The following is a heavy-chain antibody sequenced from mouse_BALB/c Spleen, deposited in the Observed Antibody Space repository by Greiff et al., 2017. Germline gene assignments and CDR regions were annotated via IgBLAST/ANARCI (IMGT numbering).Heavy chain of an antibody. CDR3: ARRGDYYGYAAMDY. J-gene: IGHJ4*01. V-gene: IGHV5-12-1*01. D-gene: IGHD1-2*01. Sequence: DVMLVESGGGLVKPGGSLKLSCAASGFAFSSYDMSWVRQTPEKRLEWVAYISSGGGSTYYPDTVKGRFTISRDNAKNTLYLQMSSLKSEDTAMYYCARRGDYYGYAAMDYWGQGTSVTVSS. CDR2: ISSGGGST. CDR1: GFAFSSYD.